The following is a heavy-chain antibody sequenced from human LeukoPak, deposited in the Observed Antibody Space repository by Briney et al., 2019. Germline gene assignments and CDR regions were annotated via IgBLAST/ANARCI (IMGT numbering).Heavy chain of an antibody. CDR3: ASIAVDSGGPFDY. CDR2: ISSSGSTI. J-gene: IGHJ4*02. V-gene: IGHV3-48*03. CDR1: GFTFSSYE. Sequence: GGSLRLSCAASGFTFSSYEMNWVRQAPGKGLEWVSYISSSGSTIYYADSVKGRFTISRDNAKNSLYLQMNSLRAEDTAVYYCASIAVDSGGPFDYWGQGTLVTVSS. D-gene: IGHD6-19*01.